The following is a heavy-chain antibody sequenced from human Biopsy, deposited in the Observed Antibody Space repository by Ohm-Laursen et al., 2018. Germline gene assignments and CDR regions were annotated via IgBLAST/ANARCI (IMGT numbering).Heavy chain of an antibody. CDR1: GGSISSDY. V-gene: IGHV4-59*01. Sequence: SETLSLTCTVSGGSISSDYWSWIRQTPGKGLEWIGYIYYSGTTDYSPSLKSRVTISIDKSKNQFFLKLSSVTAEDTAVYYCARATNSTGWPYYFYGMDVWGQGTTVTVSS. D-gene: IGHD2/OR15-2a*01. CDR3: ARATNSTGWPYYFYGMDV. J-gene: IGHJ6*02. CDR2: IYYSGTT.